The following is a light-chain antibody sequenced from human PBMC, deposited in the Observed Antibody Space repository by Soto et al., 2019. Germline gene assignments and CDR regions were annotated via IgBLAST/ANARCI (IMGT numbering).Light chain of an antibody. J-gene: IGKJ1*01. CDR3: LQDLTYPPT. CDR2: AAS. Sequence: GDWVTITCWASQGIRHDLGWYQQKPGKAPELLIYAASILQSGVPSRFSGSGSVTDFTLTITLLHPEKLSICYFLQDLTYPPTFVQGSQV. CDR1: QGIRHD. V-gene: IGKV1-6*01.